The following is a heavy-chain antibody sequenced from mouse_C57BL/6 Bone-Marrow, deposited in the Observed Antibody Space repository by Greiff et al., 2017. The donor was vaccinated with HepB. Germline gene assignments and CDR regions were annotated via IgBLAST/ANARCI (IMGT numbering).Heavy chain of an antibody. Sequence: VQGVESGAELARPGASVKLSCKASGYTFTSYGISWVKQRTGQGLEWIGEIYPRSGNTYYNEKFKGKATLTADKSSSTAYMELRSLTSEDSAVYFCARNLYYYGSSSWFAYWGQGTLVTVSA. D-gene: IGHD1-1*01. CDR3: ARNLYYYGSSSWFAY. V-gene: IGHV1-81*01. CDR2: IYPRSGNT. J-gene: IGHJ3*01. CDR1: GYTFTSYG.